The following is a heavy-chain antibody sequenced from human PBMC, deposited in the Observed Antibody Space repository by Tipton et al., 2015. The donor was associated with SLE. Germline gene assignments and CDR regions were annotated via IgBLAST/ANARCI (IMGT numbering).Heavy chain of an antibody. CDR3: ARDRDDYTGYYNFDY. CDR2: IYYNGYT. D-gene: IGHD3-9*01. V-gene: IGHV4-31*03. Sequence: TLSLTCTVSGGSINSNAYYWSWIRQHPGKGLEWIGYIYYNGYTSYNPSLKSRVSMSLDTSENQFSLNLSSATAADTAVYYWARDRDDYTGYYNFDYWGQGTLVTVSS. CDR1: GGSINSNAYY. J-gene: IGHJ4*02.